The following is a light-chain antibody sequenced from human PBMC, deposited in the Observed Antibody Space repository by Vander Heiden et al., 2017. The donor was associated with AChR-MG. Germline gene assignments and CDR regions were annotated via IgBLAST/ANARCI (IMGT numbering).Light chain of an antibody. V-gene: IGLV2-14*01. CDR2: DVS. CDR1: SSDVGGYNY. J-gene: IGLJ2*01. CDR3: SSYTSSSPVV. Sequence: QSAVTQPASVSGSPGQPITISCTGTSSDVGGYNYVSWYQQHPGKAPKLMIYDVSNRPSGVSNRFSGSKSGNTASLTISGLQAEDEADYYCSSYTSSSPVVFGGGTKLTVL.